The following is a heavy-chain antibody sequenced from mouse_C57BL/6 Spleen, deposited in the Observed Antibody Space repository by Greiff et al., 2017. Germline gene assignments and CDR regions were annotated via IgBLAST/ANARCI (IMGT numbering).Heavy chain of an antibody. CDR1: GYTFTDYY. CDR2: INPNNGGT. Sequence: EVQLQQSGPELVKPGASVKISCKASGYTFTDYYMNWVKQSHGKSLEWIGDINPNNGGTSYNQKFKGKATLTVDKSSSAAYMELRSLTSEDSAVYYCARSGWAVVGDYWGQGTTLTVSS. V-gene: IGHV1-26*01. D-gene: IGHD1-1*01. J-gene: IGHJ2*01. CDR3: ARSGWAVVGDY.